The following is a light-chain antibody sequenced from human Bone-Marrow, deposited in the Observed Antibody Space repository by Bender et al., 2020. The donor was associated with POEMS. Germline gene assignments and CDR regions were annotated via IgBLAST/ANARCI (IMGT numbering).Light chain of an antibody. J-gene: IGLJ2*01. CDR3: CVFAGSYSG. CDR1: SSDIGGYKY. V-gene: IGLV2-14*01. Sequence: QSALTQPASVSGSPGQSITISCTGTSSDIGGYKYVSWYQQHPGQAPKLIIYDVINRPSGVSYRFSGSKSGNTASLTISGLQAEDEADYYCCVFAGSYSGFGGGTKVTVL. CDR2: DVI.